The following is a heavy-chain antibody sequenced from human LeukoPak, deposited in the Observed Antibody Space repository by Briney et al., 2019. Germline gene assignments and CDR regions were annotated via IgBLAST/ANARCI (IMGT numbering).Heavy chain of an antibody. CDR2: MNLNSGKT. CDR1: GYTSTNFD. V-gene: IGHV1-8*01. CDR3: GRGYAMDV. J-gene: IGHJ6*02. Sequence: GASVKVSFTASGYTSTNFDINWGRQAPGQGLEWMGWMNLNSGKTGYILEFQGRVTMTTNTSISTAYMELSSLRSEDTAVYYCGRGYAMDVWRQGTTVTVSS.